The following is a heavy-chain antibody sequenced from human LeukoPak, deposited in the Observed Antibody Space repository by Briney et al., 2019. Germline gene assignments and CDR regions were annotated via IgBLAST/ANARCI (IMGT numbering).Heavy chain of an antibody. CDR2: ISSSSSYT. V-gene: IGHV3-11*06. D-gene: IGHD6-13*01. Sequence: GGSPRLSCAASGFTFSDYYMSWIRQAPGKGLEWVSYISSSSSYTNYADSVKGRFTISRDNAKNSLYLQMNSLRAEDTAVYYCARDRGQQLVRTFDYWGQGTLVTVSS. CDR1: GFTFSDYY. CDR3: ARDRGQQLVRTFDY. J-gene: IGHJ4*02.